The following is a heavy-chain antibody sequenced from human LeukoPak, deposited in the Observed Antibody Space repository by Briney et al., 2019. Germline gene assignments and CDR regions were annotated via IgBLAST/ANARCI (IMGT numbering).Heavy chain of an antibody. D-gene: IGHD5-12*01. V-gene: IGHV4-61*02. CDR1: GGSISSGSYY. Sequence: SQTLSLTCTVSGGSISSGSYYWSWIRQPAGKGLEWIGRIYTSGSTNYNPSLKSRVTISVDTSKNQFSLKLSSVTAADTAVYYCARPSGYGLPNAFDIWGQGTMVTVSS. J-gene: IGHJ3*02. CDR2: IYTSGST. CDR3: ARPSGYGLPNAFDI.